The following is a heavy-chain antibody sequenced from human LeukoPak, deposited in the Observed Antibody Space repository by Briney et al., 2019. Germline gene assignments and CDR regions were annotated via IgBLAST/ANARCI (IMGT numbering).Heavy chain of an antibody. D-gene: IGHD3/OR15-3a*01. J-gene: IGHJ3*01. CDR2: IIPALDRA. Sequence: SVKVSCKASGGNFNNYAVNWVRQAPGQGLQWMGRIIPALDRANYAHNFQGRLTITADKSTKTAYMELSSLRSEDTGLYFCARRTDAVDDAFDVWGQGTMLTVSS. V-gene: IGHV1-69*04. CDR3: ARRTDAVDDAFDV. CDR1: GGNFNNYA.